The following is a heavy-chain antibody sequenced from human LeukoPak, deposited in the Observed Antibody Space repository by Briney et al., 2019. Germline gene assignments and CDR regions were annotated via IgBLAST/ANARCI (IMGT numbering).Heavy chain of an antibody. CDR1: GYTFTGYY. J-gene: IGHJ5*02. D-gene: IGHD6-19*01. CDR2: INPNSGGT. V-gene: IGHV1-2*02. Sequence: ASVKVSCKASGYTFTGYYMHWVRQAPGQGLEWMGWINPNSGGTNYAQKFQGRVTMTRDTSISTAYMELSRLRSDDTAVYYCARTKAVAVTLSAWGQGTLVTVSS. CDR3: ARTKAVAVTLSA.